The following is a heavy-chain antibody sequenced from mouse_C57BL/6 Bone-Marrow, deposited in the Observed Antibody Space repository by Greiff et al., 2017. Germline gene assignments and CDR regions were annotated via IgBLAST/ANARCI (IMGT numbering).Heavy chain of an antibody. Sequence: QVQLQQSGAELVRPGTSVKMSCKASGYTFTNYWIGWAKQRPGHGLEWIGDIYPGGGYTNYNEKFKGKAALTADKSSSTAYMQFSSLTSEDSAIYYCALGGYYGNFFDYWGQGTTLTVSS. V-gene: IGHV1-63*01. CDR2: IYPGGGYT. D-gene: IGHD2-1*01. J-gene: IGHJ2*01. CDR3: ALGGYYGNFFDY. CDR1: GYTFTNYW.